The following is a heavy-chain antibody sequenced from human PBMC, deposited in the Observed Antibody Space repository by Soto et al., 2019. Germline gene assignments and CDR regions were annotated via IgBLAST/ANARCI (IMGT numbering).Heavy chain of an antibody. J-gene: IGHJ5*02. CDR3: ARTARQQLFSRRNWFDP. Sequence: QVQLQQWGAGLLKPSETLSLTCAVYGGSFSGYYWSWIRQPPGKGLEWIGEINHSGSTNDNPSLKSRVTISVDTSKNQFSLKLSSVTAADTAVYYCARTARQQLFSRRNWFDPWGQGTLVTVSS. CDR1: GGSFSGYY. V-gene: IGHV4-34*01. CDR2: INHSGST. D-gene: IGHD6-13*01.